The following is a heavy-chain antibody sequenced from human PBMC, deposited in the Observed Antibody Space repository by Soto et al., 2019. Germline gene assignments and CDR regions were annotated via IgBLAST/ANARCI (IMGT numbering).Heavy chain of an antibody. CDR1: GFTFSGFD. V-gene: IGHV3-13*01. CDR2: IGTAGDT. CDR3: ARGQEVGAHFFDS. D-gene: IGHD2-15*01. Sequence: GGSLRLSCEASGFTFSGFDMHWVRQPTGKGLEWVSTIGTAGDTYYAVSVKGRFTISRDNAKNSLPLQMNSLRAGATAVYFCARGQEVGAHFFDSWGQGTQVTVSS. J-gene: IGHJ4*02.